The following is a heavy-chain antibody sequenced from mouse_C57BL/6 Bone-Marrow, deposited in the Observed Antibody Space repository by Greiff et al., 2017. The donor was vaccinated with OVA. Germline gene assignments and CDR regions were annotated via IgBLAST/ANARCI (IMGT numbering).Heavy chain of an antibody. V-gene: IGHV5-6*02. Sequence: EVKLMESGGDLVKPGGSLKLSCAASGFTFSSYGMSWVRQTPDKRLEWVATISSGGSYTYYPDSVKGRFTISRDNAKNTLYLQMSSLKSEDTAVYYCARRTSYYFDYWGQGTTLTVSS. J-gene: IGHJ2*01. CDR2: ISSGGSYT. CDR1: GFTFSSYG. CDR3: ARRTSYYFDY.